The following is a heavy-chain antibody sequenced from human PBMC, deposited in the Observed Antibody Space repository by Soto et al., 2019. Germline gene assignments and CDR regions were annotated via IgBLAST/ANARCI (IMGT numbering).Heavy chain of an antibody. CDR2: INSDGSSK. J-gene: IGHJ4*02. V-gene: IGHV3-74*01. CDR3: ARSWGGELVS. D-gene: IGHD3-16*01. Sequence: EVQLVESGGGLVEPGGSLRLSCAASGFTFSNYLMHWVRQAPGKGLVWVLRINSDGSSKSYADSVKGRFTISRDNAKNTLYLQMNSLRAEDTAVYYCARSWGGELVSWGQGALVTVSS. CDR1: GFTFSNYL.